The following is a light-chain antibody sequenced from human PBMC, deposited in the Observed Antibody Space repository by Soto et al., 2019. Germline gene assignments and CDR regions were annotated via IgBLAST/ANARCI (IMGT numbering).Light chain of an antibody. CDR2: DAS. CDR1: QGISSY. V-gene: IGKV1-33*01. CDR3: QQYDNLPLT. Sequence: IQLTQSPSSLSASVGDRVPITCRASQGISSYLAWYQQKPGKAPKLLIYDASNLETGVPSRFSGSGSGTDFTFTISSLQPEDIATYYCQQYDNLPLTFGGGTKVDIK. J-gene: IGKJ4*01.